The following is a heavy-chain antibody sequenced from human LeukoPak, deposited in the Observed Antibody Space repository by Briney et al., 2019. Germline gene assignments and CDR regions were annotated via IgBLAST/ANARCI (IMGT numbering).Heavy chain of an antibody. CDR1: GFTFSSYA. D-gene: IGHD3-16*01. Sequence: GGSLRLSCAVSGFTFSSYAMHWVRQAPGKGLEWVAVISYDGSNKYYADSVKGRFTISRDNSKNTLYLQMNSLRAEDTAVYYCRGRYYFDYWGQGTLVTVSS. CDR3: RGRYYFDY. J-gene: IGHJ4*02. CDR2: ISYDGSNK. V-gene: IGHV3-30-3*01.